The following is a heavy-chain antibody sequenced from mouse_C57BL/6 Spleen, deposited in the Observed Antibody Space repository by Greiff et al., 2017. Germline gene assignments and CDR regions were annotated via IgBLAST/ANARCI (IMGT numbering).Heavy chain of an antibody. CDR2: ISGGGGNT. CDR1: GFTFSSYT. Sequence: EVQRVESGGGLVKPGGSLKLSCAASGFTFSSYTMSWVRQTPEKRLEWVATISGGGGNTYYPDSVKGRFTISRDNAKNTLYLQMSSLRSEDTALYYCARPYYGYHYFDYWGQGTTLTVSS. J-gene: IGHJ2*01. V-gene: IGHV5-9*01. D-gene: IGHD2-2*01. CDR3: ARPYYGYHYFDY.